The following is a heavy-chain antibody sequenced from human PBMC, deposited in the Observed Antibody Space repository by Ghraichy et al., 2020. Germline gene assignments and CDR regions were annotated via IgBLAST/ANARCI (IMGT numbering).Heavy chain of an antibody. CDR3: AKLFPRIVVVPAAGMDV. Sequence: GGSLRLSFAASRFNFSNYAMTWVRQAPGKGLEWVSAISGSGGSTYYADSGKGRFTISRDNSKNTLYLQMNSLRAEDTAVYYCAKLFPRIVVVPAAGMDVWGQGTTVTVSS. D-gene: IGHD2-2*01. V-gene: IGHV3-23*01. CDR1: RFNFSNYA. CDR2: ISGSGGST. J-gene: IGHJ6*02.